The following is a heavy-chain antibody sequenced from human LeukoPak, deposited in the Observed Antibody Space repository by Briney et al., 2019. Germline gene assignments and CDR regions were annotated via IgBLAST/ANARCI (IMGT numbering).Heavy chain of an antibody. CDR3: AKGREIIVVVPADY. CDR2: ISGSGGST. CDR1: GFTFSSYA. D-gene: IGHD2-2*01. J-gene: IGHJ4*02. V-gene: IGHV3-23*01. Sequence: GGSLRLSCAASGFTFSSYAMSWVRQAPGKGLDWVSAISGSGGSTYYADSVKGRFTISRDNSKNTLYLQMNSLSAEDTAVYYCAKGREIIVVVPADYWGQGTLVTVSS.